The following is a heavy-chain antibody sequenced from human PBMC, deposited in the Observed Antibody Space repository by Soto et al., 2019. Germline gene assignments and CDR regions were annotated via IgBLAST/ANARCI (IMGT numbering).Heavy chain of an antibody. CDR3: QGNYYYYGMDV. CDR1: GGSISSGGYY. V-gene: IGHV4-31*03. CDR2: IYYIGST. Sequence: QVQLQESGPGLVKPSQTLSLTCTVSGGSISSGGYYWSWIRQHTGKGLEWIGYIYYIGSTYYNPSLKSRVTISVDTSKKQFSLKLSSVTAADTAVYYCQGNYYYYGMDVWGQGTTVTVSS. J-gene: IGHJ6*02.